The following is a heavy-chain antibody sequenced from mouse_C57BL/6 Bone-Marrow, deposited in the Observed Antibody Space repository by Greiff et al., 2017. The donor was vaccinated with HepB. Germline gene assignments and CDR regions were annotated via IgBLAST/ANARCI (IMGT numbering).Heavy chain of an antibody. CDR3: ARRGLGPGYFDV. Sequence: DVQLVESGGGLVQPGGSLKLSCAASGFTFSDYGMAWVRQAPRKGPEWVAFISNLAYSIYYADTVTGRFTISRENAKNTLYLEMSSLRSEDTAMYYCARRGLGPGYFDVWGTGTTVTVSS. CDR2: ISNLAYSI. V-gene: IGHV5-15*04. CDR1: GFTFSDYG. J-gene: IGHJ1*03. D-gene: IGHD4-1*01.